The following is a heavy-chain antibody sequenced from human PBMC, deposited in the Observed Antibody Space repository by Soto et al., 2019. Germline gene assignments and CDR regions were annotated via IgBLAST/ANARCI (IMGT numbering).Heavy chain of an antibody. Sequence: QVQLQESGPRLVSPSQTLSLTCTVSGGSISSAAYCWSWIRQSPDKGLEWIRHIYDGGTTYSSPSLKGRVTISADPSETQFSLKLSSVSAADTAVYYYARGPSGDKIDYWGQGIQVTVSS. D-gene: IGHD7-27*01. CDR3: ARGPSGDKIDY. CDR1: GGSISSAAYC. V-gene: IGHV4-30-4*01. CDR2: IYDGGTT. J-gene: IGHJ4*02.